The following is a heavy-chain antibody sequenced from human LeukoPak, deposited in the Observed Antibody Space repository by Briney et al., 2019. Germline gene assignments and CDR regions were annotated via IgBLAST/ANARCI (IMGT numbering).Heavy chain of an antibody. CDR1: GDSLSNNNVA. D-gene: IGHD3-10*01. V-gene: IGHV6-1*01. Sequence: SQTLSLTCAISGDSLSNNNVAWNWLRQSPSRGLEWLGRTYYRPKFNTDYAVSVKSLIAMNADTYKNQFSLQLNSVTPEDTGVYYCARGSHSSFDYWGQGTLVTVSS. CDR3: ARGSHSSFDY. CDR2: TYYRPKFNT. J-gene: IGHJ4*02.